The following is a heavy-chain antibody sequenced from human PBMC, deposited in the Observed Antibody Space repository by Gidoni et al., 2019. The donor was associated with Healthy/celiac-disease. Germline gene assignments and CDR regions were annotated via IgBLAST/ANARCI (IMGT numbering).Heavy chain of an antibody. V-gene: IGHV3-48*01. J-gene: IGHJ6*03. CDR3: ARVTTVTRYYYYYMDV. CDR2: ISSSSSTI. Sequence: EVQLVESGGGLVQPGGSMRLSWAAFGFTFSSYSMNWVRQAPGKGLEWVSYISSSSSTIYYADSVKGRFTISRDNAKNSLYLQMNSLRAEDTAVYYCARVTTVTRYYYYYMDVWGKGTTVTVSS. CDR1: GFTFSSYS. D-gene: IGHD4-17*01.